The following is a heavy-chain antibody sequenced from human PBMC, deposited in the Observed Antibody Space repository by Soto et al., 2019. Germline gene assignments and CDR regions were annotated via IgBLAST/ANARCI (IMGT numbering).Heavy chain of an antibody. CDR1: GGSISSYY. CDR2: IYYSGST. CDR3: ARLGTIFGVVSWFDP. V-gene: IGHV4-59*08. D-gene: IGHD3-3*01. Sequence: SETLSLTSTVSGGSISSYYWSWIRQPPGKGLEWIGYIYYSGSTNYNPSLKSRVTISVDTTKNQFSLKLSSVTAADTAVYYCARLGTIFGVVSWFDPGGQGTLVTVPS. J-gene: IGHJ5*02.